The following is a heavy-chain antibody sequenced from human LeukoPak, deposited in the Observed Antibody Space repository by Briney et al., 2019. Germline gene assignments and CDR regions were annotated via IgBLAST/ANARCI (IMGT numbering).Heavy chain of an antibody. CDR2: IYYSGST. CDR1: GGSISSYY. J-gene: IGHJ4*02. Sequence: PSETLSLTCTVSGGSISSYYWSWIRQPPGKGLEWIGYIYYSGSTNYNPSLKSRVTISVDTSKTQFSLKLSSVTAADTAVYYCARGRGYCSSTSCRYYFDYWGQGTLVTVSS. V-gene: IGHV4-59*01. D-gene: IGHD2-2*01. CDR3: ARGRGYCSSTSCRYYFDY.